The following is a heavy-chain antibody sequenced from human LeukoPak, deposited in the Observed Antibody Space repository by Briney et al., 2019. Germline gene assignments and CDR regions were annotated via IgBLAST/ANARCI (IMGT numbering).Heavy chain of an antibody. V-gene: IGHV3-30*03. J-gene: IGHJ6*03. CDR1: GFTFSNYV. CDR3: VRSPTYYNMDV. Sequence: GGSLRLSCAAYGFTFSNYVIHWVRQAPGKGLEWLAVISYDGTNKYYADTVKGRFTISRDHSQSTVDLQMNTLRGADTAVYYCVRSPTYYNMDVWARGPRSPSP. CDR2: ISYDGTNK.